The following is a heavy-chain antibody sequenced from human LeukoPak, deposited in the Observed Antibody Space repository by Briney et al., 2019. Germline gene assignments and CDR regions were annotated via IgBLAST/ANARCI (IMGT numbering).Heavy chain of an antibody. Sequence: ASVKVSCKASGYTFTGYYMHWVRQAPGQGLEWMGWINPNSGGTNYAQKFQGRVTMTRDTSISTAYMELSRLRSDDTAVYYWARVTTVVRSGYYYYMDVWGKGTKVNVSS. V-gene: IGHV1-2*02. CDR2: INPNSGGT. CDR3: ARVTTVVRSGYYYYMDV. CDR1: GYTFTGYY. J-gene: IGHJ6*03. D-gene: IGHD3-10*01.